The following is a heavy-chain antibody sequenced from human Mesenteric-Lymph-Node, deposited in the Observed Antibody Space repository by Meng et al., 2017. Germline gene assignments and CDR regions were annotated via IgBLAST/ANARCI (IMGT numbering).Heavy chain of an antibody. Sequence: QVQLQEPGPGLVEPSQTLSLPCTVSGGSISSGGFYWSWIRQHPGKGLEWIGYIYYSGSTYYNPSLRSRVAISIDTSKNQFSLKLTSVTAADTAVYFCARTNYGDYNWFNPWGQGTLVTVSS. CDR3: ARTNYGDYNWFNP. CDR2: IYYSGST. D-gene: IGHD4-17*01. CDR1: GGSISSGGFY. J-gene: IGHJ5*02. V-gene: IGHV4-31*03.